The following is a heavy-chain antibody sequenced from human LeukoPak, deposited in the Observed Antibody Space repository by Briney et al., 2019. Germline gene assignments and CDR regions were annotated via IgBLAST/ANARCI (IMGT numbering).Heavy chain of an antibody. CDR3: ARDAGATAY. J-gene: IGHJ4*02. Sequence: PSETLSLTCSVSGVSISTDYWTWVRQSPGKGLEWIGYIHYSGSTTYHPSLKSRVTISLDTSKNQIFLKLTSVTSADTAVYYCARDAGATAYWGQGALVTVSS. D-gene: IGHD4/OR15-4a*01. CDR1: GVSISTDY. V-gene: IGHV4-59*01. CDR2: IHYSGST.